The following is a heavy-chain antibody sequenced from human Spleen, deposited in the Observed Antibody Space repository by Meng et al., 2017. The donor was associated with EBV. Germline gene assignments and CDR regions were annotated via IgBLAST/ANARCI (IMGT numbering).Heavy chain of an antibody. CDR2: THHGGNT. CDR3: ASHLVTPGTRGFDH. D-gene: IGHD6-13*01. Sequence: LPGSGPGLGKPLGNPSLTCVVSGGSITNTNRVDLVRQPPGKGLEWIGETHHGGNTNYNTSLQSRVTISVDKSKSQFSLQLTSVTAADTALYYCASHLVTPGTRGFDHWGPGILVTVSS. CDR1: GGSITNTNR. V-gene: IGHV4-4*02. J-gene: IGHJ4*02.